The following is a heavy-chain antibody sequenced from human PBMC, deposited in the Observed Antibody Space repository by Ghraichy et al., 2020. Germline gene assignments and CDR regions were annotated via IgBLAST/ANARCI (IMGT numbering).Heavy chain of an antibody. CDR3: ARQTMTITIIRGGRNWFDP. CDR1: GGSISNISYY. D-gene: IGHD3-10*01. V-gene: IGHV4-39*01. J-gene: IGHJ5*02. CDR2: IYFSGSP. Sequence: SETLYLTCTLSGGSISNISYYWAWIRQSPGKGLEWIGSIYFSGSPYYNPSLKSRVSISVDTSKNQFSLNLSSVTAADTAVYYCARQTMTITIIRGGRNWFDPWGQGTLVTVFS.